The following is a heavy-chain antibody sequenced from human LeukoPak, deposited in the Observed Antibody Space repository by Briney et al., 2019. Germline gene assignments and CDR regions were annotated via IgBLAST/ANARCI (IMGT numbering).Heavy chain of an antibody. V-gene: IGHV5-51*01. D-gene: IGHD3-10*01. Sequence: GESLKISCKGSGYSFSNYWIGWVRQMPGKGLEWMGIFYPGDSDTRYSPSFQGQVTISADKSISTAYLQWSSLKASDTAIYYCARRLYYYNSGTNYYFDFWGQGTLVTVSS. J-gene: IGHJ4*02. CDR1: GYSFSNYW. CDR2: FYPGDSDT. CDR3: ARRLYYYNSGTNYYFDF.